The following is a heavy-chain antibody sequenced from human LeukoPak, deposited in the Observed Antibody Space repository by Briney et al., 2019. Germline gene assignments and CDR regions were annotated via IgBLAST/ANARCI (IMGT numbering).Heavy chain of an antibody. D-gene: IGHD4-17*01. CDR3: AKGGGTTVTTEAWFDP. V-gene: IGHV3-9*01. Sequence: GGSLRLSCAASGFTFDDYAMHWVRQAPGKGLEWVSGISWNSGSIGYADSVKGRFTISRDNAKNSLYLQMNSLRAEDTALYYCAKGGGTTVTTEAWFDPWGQGTLVTVSS. J-gene: IGHJ5*02. CDR2: ISWNSGSI. CDR1: GFTFDDYA.